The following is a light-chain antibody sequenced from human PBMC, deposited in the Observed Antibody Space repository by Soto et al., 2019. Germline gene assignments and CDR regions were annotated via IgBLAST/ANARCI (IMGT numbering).Light chain of an antibody. Sequence: QSVLTQPPSVSGAPGQRVTISCTGSSSNIGAGYDVHWYQQLPGTAPKLLIHGNSNRPSGVPDRFSGYKSGTSASLAITGLQAEDEADDYCQSYDGSRRVSVCGVGTTLTVL. CDR3: QSYDGSRRVSV. V-gene: IGLV1-40*01. CDR1: SSNIGAGYD. CDR2: GNS. J-gene: IGLJ2*01.